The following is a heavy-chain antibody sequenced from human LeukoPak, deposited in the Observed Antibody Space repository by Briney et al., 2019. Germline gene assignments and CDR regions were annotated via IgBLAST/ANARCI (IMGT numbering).Heavy chain of an antibody. J-gene: IGHJ6*02. CDR2: ISAYNGNT. CDR1: GYTFTSYG. V-gene: IGHV1-18*01. D-gene: IGHD3-3*01. CDR3: ATDDFWSGYGANYYGMDV. Sequence: ASVKVSCKASGYTFTSYGISWVRQAPGQGLEWMGWISAYNGNTNYAQKFQGRVTITADESTSTAYMELSSLRSEDTAVYYCATDDFWSGYGANYYGMDVWGQGTTVTVSS.